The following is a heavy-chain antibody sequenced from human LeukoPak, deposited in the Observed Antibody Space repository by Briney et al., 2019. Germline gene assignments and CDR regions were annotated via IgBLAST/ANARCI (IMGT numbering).Heavy chain of an antibody. V-gene: IGHV4-59*01. CDR1: GASINSYY. CDR2: TYSSGST. CDR3: AKDWELGS. Sequence: SETLSLTCSVSGASINSYYWNWIRQPPGKGLDWIGNTYSSGSTNYNPSLKSRVTISLDTSKNQFSLKMSSVTAADTAVYYCAKDWELGSWGQGTLVTVSS. J-gene: IGHJ5*02. D-gene: IGHD1-26*01.